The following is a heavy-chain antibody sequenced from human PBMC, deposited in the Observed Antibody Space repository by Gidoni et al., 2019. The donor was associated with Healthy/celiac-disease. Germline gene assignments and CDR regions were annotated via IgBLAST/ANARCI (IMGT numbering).Heavy chain of an antibody. CDR1: GGSFSGYY. J-gene: IGHJ5*02. V-gene: IGHV4-34*01. CDR3: ARERMYNWFDP. Sequence: QVQLQQWGAGLLKPSETLSLTCAVYGGSFSGYYWSWIRQPPGKGLEWIGEINDSGSTNYNPSLKSRVTISVDTSKNQFSLKLSSVTAADTAVYYCARERMYNWFDPWGQGTLVTVSS. CDR2: INDSGST. D-gene: IGHD2-15*01.